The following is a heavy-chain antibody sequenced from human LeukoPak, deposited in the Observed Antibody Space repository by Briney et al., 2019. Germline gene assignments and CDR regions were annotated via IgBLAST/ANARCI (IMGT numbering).Heavy chain of an antibody. CDR3: TTDKDVRFLEWSPFGY. V-gene: IGHV3-15*01. Sequence: PGGSLRLSCGASGFTFSNAWMSWVRQAPRKGLEWVGRIKSKTDGGTTDYAAPVKGRFTISRDDSKNTLYLQMNSLKTEDTAVYYCTTDKDVRFLEWSPFGYWGQGTLVTVSS. J-gene: IGHJ4*02. D-gene: IGHD3-3*01. CDR1: GFTFSNAW. CDR2: IKSKTDGGTT.